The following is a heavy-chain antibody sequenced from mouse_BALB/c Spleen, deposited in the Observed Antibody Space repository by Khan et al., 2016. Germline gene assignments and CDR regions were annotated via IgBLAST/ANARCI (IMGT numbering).Heavy chain of an antibody. CDR1: GYSITSDYT. V-gene: IGHV3-2*02. CDR2: IRYSGGT. CDR3: ARRGNYDGFYFDY. D-gene: IGHD2-4*01. J-gene: IGHJ2*01. Sequence: VQLKESGPGLVKPSQSLSLTCAITGYSITSDYTWNWIRQFPGNKLEWMGYIRYSGGTSYNPSLKSRISITRDTSKNQFFLQLNSVTTEDTATYYCARRGNYDGFYFDYWGQGTTLTVSS.